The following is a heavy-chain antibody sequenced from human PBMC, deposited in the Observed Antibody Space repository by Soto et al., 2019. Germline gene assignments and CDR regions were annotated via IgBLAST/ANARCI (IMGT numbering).Heavy chain of an antibody. V-gene: IGHV4-39*01. Sequence: QLQLQESGPGLVKPSETLSLTCTVSGGSISSSDFYWGWLRQTPGKGLEFIGSMYYSETTYYNPSLKSRVTISVDTSKNQFTLKLISVTAADTAVYYCAVVDSTGNWFDPWGEGALVTVSS. CDR3: AVVDSTGNWFDP. CDR2: MYYSETT. J-gene: IGHJ5*02. CDR1: GGSISSSDFY. D-gene: IGHD6-25*01.